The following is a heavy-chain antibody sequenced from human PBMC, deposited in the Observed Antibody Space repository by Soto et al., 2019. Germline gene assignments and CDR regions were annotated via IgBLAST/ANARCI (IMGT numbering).Heavy chain of an antibody. CDR3: ARGHIVVVPAQAWFDP. V-gene: IGHV1-69*13. D-gene: IGHD2-2*01. CDR2: IIPIFGTA. J-gene: IGHJ5*02. Sequence: SVKVSCKASGGTFSSYAISWVRQAPGQGLEWMGGIIPIFGTANYAQKFQGRVTITADESASTAYMELSSLRSEDTAVYYCARGHIVVVPAQAWFDPWGQGTLVTVSS. CDR1: GGTFSSYA.